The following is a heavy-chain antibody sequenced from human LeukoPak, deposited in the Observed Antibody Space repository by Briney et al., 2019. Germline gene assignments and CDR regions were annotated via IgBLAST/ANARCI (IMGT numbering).Heavy chain of an antibody. CDR1: GYSFSNYW. Sequence: GESLKISCKGSGYSFSNYWIAWVRQMPGKGLEWKGIINPGNSDTRYRPSFQGQVTMSADRSISTAYLQWSSLRASDTAMYYCARTWGYCSGGSCYMGAFDIWGQGTLVTVSS. D-gene: IGHD2-15*01. CDR3: ARTWGYCSGGSCYMGAFDI. J-gene: IGHJ3*02. CDR2: INPGNSDT. V-gene: IGHV5-51*01.